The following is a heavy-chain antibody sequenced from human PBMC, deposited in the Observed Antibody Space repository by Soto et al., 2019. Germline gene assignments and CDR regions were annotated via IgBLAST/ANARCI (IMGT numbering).Heavy chain of an antibody. D-gene: IGHD3-3*01. CDR2: INPSGGST. J-gene: IGHJ4*02. CDR3: ATSSTLNYDFWSGYGTPDY. Sequence: GASVKVSCKASGYTFTSYYMHWVRQAPGQGLEWMGIINPSGGSTSYAQRFQGRVTMTRDTSTSTVYMELSSLRSEDTAVYYCATSSTLNYDFWSGYGTPDYWGQGTLVTLSS. V-gene: IGHV1-46*01. CDR1: GYTFTSYY.